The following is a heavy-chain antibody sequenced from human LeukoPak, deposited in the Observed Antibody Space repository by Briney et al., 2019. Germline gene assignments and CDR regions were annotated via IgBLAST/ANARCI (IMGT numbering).Heavy chain of an antibody. D-gene: IGHD2-15*01. J-gene: IGHJ4*02. CDR1: GFIFSDFA. CDR2: ISDSGSST. V-gene: IGHV3-23*01. Sequence: GGSLRLSCAASGFIFSDFAMSWVRQAPGKGLGWVSGISDSGSSTYYADSVKGRFTISRDNSKNTLYLEMNSLRAEDTALYYCVKVATLDDWGQGTLVTVSS. CDR3: VKVATLDD.